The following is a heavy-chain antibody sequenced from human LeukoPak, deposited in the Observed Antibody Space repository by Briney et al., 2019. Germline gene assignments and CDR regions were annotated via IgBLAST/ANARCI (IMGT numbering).Heavy chain of an antibody. CDR1: GFTFSSYA. CDR3: AREYYSGNYYVFDY. D-gene: IGHD1-26*01. Sequence: PGGSLRLSCAASGFTFSSYAMHWVRQAPGKGLEWVAVISYDGDHKYYPDSVKGRFTISRDNSKNTVYLQMNSLRVEGTAVYFCAREYYSGNYYVFDYWGQGTLVTVSS. CDR2: ISYDGDHK. V-gene: IGHV3-30-3*01. J-gene: IGHJ4*02.